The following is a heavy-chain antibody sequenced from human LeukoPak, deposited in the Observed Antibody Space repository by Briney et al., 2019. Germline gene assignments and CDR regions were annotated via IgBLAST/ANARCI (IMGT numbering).Heavy chain of an antibody. CDR1: GFTFSSYA. D-gene: IGHD5-18*01. CDR3: AKACSYSYGPFDY. Sequence: QAGGSLRLSCAASGFTFSSYAMSWVRQAPGKGLEWVSAISGSGGSTYYADSVKGRFTISRDNSKNTLYLQMNSLRAEDTAVYYCAKACSYSYGPFDYWGQGTLVTVSS. J-gene: IGHJ4*02. V-gene: IGHV3-23*01. CDR2: ISGSGGST.